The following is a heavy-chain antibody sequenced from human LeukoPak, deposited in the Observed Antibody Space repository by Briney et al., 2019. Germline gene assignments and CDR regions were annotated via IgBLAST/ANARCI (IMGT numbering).Heavy chain of an antibody. V-gene: IGHV4-30-2*01. CDR2: IYHSGST. J-gene: IGHJ6*02. CDR1: GGSISSGGYS. D-gene: IGHD4-17*01. CDR3: ARDRANGDPLYYYYGMDV. Sequence: SETLSLTCAVSGGSISSGGYSWSWIRQPPGKGLEWIGYIYHSGSTYYNPSLKSRVTISVDRSKNQFSLKLSSVTAADTAVYYCARDRANGDPLYYYYGMDVWGQGTTVTVSS.